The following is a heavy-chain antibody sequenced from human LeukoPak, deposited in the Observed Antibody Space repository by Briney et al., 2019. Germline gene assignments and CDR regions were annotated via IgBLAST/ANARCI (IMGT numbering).Heavy chain of an antibody. Sequence: GGSLRLSCAASGFTFGSYGMSWVRQAPGKGLECVSSISGSGGSTNHADSVKGRFTISRDNSKNTLYLQMNSLKTEDTAVYYCTRSYCSGGSCYSSLAFDIWGQGTMVTVSS. CDR1: GFTFGSYG. CDR2: ISGSGGST. CDR3: TRSYCSGGSCYSSLAFDI. V-gene: IGHV3-23*01. J-gene: IGHJ3*02. D-gene: IGHD2-15*01.